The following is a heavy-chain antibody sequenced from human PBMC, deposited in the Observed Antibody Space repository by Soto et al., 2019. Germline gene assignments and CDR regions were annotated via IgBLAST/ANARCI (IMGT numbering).Heavy chain of an antibody. CDR2: STHTGNT. CDR1: GYAFPHYV. CDR3: ARSGAHPLDY. V-gene: IGHV1-18*01. J-gene: IGHJ4*01. Sequence: ASVKVSCKTSGYAFPHYVINWVGQAPGHGLEWMGFSTHTGNTNYAQNFQGRVVLTTDTSTATAYMEVTSLRSDDTAVYYCARSGAHPLDYWGQ. D-gene: IGHD1-26*01.